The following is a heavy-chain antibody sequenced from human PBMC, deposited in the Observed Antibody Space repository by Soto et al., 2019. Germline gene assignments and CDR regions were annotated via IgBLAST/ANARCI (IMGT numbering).Heavy chain of an antibody. D-gene: IGHD3-22*01. J-gene: IGHJ6*02. Sequence: QVQLVQSGAEVKKPGSSVKVSCKASGGTFSSYTISWVRQAPGQGLEWMGRIIPILGIANYAQKFQDRVTITADKSTSTAYMELSSLRSEDTAVYYCAYFGGYYDSSGYHYPLYYGMDVWGQGTTVTVSS. CDR2: IIPILGIA. V-gene: IGHV1-69*02. CDR1: GGTFSSYT. CDR3: AYFGGYYDSSGYHYPLYYGMDV.